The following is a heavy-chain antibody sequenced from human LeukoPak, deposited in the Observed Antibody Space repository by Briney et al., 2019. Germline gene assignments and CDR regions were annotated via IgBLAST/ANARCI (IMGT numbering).Heavy chain of an antibody. J-gene: IGHJ6*03. V-gene: IGHV4-39*07. CDR2: IYYTGST. D-gene: IGHD3-3*01. Sequence: PSETLSLTCIVSGGSISSSSYYWGWIRQPPGKGLEWIGNIYYTGSTYYNPSLKSRVTISVDTSKNQFSLKLSSVTAADTAVYYCARGKDDFWSGYYSDPYYYYMDVWGKGTTVTVSS. CDR1: GGSISSSSYY. CDR3: ARGKDDFWSGYYSDPYYYYMDV.